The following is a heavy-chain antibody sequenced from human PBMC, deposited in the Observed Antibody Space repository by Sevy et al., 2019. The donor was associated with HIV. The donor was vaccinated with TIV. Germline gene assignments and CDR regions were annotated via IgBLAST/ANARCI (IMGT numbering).Heavy chain of an antibody. CDR1: GFSISNNY. CDR3: ARGYCGGGSCTAFDP. J-gene: IGHJ5*02. V-gene: IGHV3-53*01. Sequence: GGSLRLSCAASGFSISNNYTAWVRQAPGKGLEWVSVMYSGGSPYYADSVKGRFALSRDISKNTVYLQMSSLRAEETAVYYCARGYCGGGSCTAFDPWGQGTLVTVSS. D-gene: IGHD2-15*01. CDR2: MYSGGSP.